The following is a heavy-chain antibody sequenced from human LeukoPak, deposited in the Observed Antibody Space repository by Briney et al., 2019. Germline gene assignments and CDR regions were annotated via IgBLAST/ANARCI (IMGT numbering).Heavy chain of an antibody. CDR1: GFTFSSYS. D-gene: IGHD3-16*02. CDR3: ARDRRNDYVWGSYRLERWFDP. Sequence: GGSLRLSCAASGFTFSSYSMNWVRQAPGKWLEWVSSTSTIISYIYYADSGKGRFTISTDNSKKTLYLQMNSLRAEDTAVYYCARDRRNDYVWGSYRLERWFDPWGQGTLVTVSS. J-gene: IGHJ5*02. V-gene: IGHV3-21*04. CDR2: TSTIISYI.